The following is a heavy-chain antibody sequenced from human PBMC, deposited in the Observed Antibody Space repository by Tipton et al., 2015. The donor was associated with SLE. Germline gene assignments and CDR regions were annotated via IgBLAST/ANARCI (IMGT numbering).Heavy chain of an antibody. V-gene: IGHV4-59*12. CDR1: GDSISSYY. Sequence: TLSLTCTVSGDSISSYYWSWIRQPPGKGLEWIGYIYYSGSTNSNPSLKSRVTISIDASENQFSLNLTSVTAADTAVYYCARYCSSTSCFSEYYFDYWGQGILVTVSS. CDR2: IYYSGST. D-gene: IGHD2-2*01. J-gene: IGHJ4*02. CDR3: ARYCSSTSCFSEYYFDY.